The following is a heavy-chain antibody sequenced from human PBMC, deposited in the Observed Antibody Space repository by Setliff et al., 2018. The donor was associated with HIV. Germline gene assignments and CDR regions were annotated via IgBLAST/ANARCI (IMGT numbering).Heavy chain of an antibody. D-gene: IGHD5-12*01. CDR3: ARDPPGSGFHLDY. J-gene: IGHJ4*02. CDR2: ISGSGGST. Sequence: GGSLRLSCAASGFTFSSYAMSWVRKAPGKGLEWVSAISGSGGSTYYADSVKGRFTISRDNSKNTLYLQMNTLRVEDTAVYYCARDPPGSGFHLDYWGQGTPVTVSS. CDR1: GFTFSSYA. V-gene: IGHV3-23*01.